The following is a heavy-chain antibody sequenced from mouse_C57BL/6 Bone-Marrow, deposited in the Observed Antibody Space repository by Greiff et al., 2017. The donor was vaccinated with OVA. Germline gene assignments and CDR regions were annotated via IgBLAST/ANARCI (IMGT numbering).Heavy chain of an antibody. V-gene: IGHV8-12*01. CDR2: IYWDDDK. CDR1: GFSLSTSGMG. D-gene: IGHD2-4*01. J-gene: IGHJ4*01. CDR3: ARRAVYDYGYAMDY. Sequence: QVTLKVSGPGILQSSQSLSLTCSFSGFSLSTSGMGVSWIRQPSGKGLEWLAHIYWDDDKRYNPFLKSRLTISKDTSRNPVFLKITSVDTADTATSYCARRAVYDYGYAMDYWGQGTSVTVSS.